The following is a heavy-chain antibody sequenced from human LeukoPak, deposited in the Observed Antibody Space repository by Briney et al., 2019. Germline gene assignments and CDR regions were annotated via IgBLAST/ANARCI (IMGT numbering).Heavy chain of an antibody. V-gene: IGHV3-7*03. Sequence: PGGSLRLSCGASGFTFSSYWMNWVRQAPGKGLEWVANIKPDGGETYYVDSVKGRFTISRDYSKNTLYLQMNSLRAEDTAVYYCAKDLWAAAVPGYFDYWGQGTLVTVSS. J-gene: IGHJ4*02. D-gene: IGHD6-13*01. CDR2: IKPDGGET. CDR1: GFTFSSYW. CDR3: AKDLWAAAVPGYFDY.